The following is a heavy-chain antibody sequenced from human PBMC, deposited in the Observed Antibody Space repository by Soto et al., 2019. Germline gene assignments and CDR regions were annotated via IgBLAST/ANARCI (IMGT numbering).Heavy chain of an antibody. J-gene: IGHJ4*02. CDR2: IYYSGST. CDR1: GGSFSSYY. V-gene: IGHV4-59*01. CDR3: ARGTHYYESSAYFDY. Sequence: KPSETLSLTCTVSGGSFSSYYWSWIRQPPGKGLEWIGYIYYSGSTDYNPSLKSRVTISVDTSKNQFSLRLSSVTAADTAVYYCARGTHYYESSAYFDYWGQGTLVTVSS. D-gene: IGHD3-22*01.